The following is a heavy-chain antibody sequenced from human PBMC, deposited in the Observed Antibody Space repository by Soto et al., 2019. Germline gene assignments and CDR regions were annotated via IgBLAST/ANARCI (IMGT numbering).Heavy chain of an antibody. CDR2: IRSNANSDAI. CDR3: VRYCSGGSCPDAFDI. J-gene: IGHJ3*02. CDR1: GFNFSGSA. V-gene: IGHV3-73*02. D-gene: IGHD2-15*01. Sequence: EVQLVESGGGLVQPGGSLKLSCAASGFNFSGSAMHWVRQASGKGLEWVGRIRSNANSDAIAYVVSVKGRLTISRDDSKNTAYLQMTSLKTEDTAVYYCVRYCSGGSCPDAFDIWGQGTMVTASS.